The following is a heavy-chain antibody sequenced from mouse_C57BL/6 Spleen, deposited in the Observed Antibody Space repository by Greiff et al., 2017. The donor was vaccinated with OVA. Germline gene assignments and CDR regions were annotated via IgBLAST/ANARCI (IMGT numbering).Heavy chain of an antibody. Sequence: EVQLVESGGGLVKPGGSLKLSCAASGFTFSSYAMSWVRQTPEKRLDWVATISDGGSYTYYPDNVKGRFTISRDNAKNTLYLQMSHLKSEDTAMYYCARVEYDAWFAYWGQGTPVTVSA. CDR1: GFTFSSYA. D-gene: IGHD2-14*01. J-gene: IGHJ3*01. CDR3: ARVEYDAWFAY. CDR2: ISDGGSYT. V-gene: IGHV5-4*01.